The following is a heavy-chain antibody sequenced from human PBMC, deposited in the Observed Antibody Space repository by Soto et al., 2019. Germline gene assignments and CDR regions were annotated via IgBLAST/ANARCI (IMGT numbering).Heavy chain of an antibody. V-gene: IGHV1-69*02. CDR3: ATNYGSGSTHFDY. D-gene: IGHD3-10*01. J-gene: IGHJ4*02. CDR1: EGTFNSYT. Sequence: QVQLVQSGAEVKKPGSSVKVSCTASEGTFNSYTISWVRQAPGQGLEWMGRVIPILGMADFAQKFQGRVMNTADKSTSTAYMVLSSLRSDDTAVYYCATNYGSGSTHFDYWGQGTLVTVSS. CDR2: VIPILGMA.